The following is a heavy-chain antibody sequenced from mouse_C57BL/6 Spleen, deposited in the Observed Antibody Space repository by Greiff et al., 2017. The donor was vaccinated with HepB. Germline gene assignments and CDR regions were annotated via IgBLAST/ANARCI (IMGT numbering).Heavy chain of an antibody. V-gene: IGHV5-12*01. CDR1: GFTFSDYY. D-gene: IGHD2-4*01. Sequence: DVQLVESGGGLVQPGGSLKLSCAASGFTFSDYYMYWVRQTPEKRLEWVAYISNGGGSTYYPDTVKGRFTISRDNAKNTLYLQMSRLKSEDTAMYYCARHPTYDYLYAMDYWGQGTSVTGSS. CDR3: ARHPTYDYLYAMDY. CDR2: ISNGGGST. J-gene: IGHJ4*01.